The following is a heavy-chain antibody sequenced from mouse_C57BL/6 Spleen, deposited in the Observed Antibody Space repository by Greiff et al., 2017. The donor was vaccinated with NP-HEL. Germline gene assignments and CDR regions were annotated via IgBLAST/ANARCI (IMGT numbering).Heavy chain of an antibody. D-gene: IGHD2-1*01. V-gene: IGHV1-4*01. Sequence: QVHVKQSGAELARPGASVKMSCKASGYTFTSYTMHWVKQRPGQSLEWIGYINPSSGYTKYNQKFKDKATLTADKSSSTAYMQLSSLTSEDSAVYYCAIYYGNSCDDWGKGTTLTVSS. CDR3: AIYYGNSCDD. J-gene: IGHJ2*01. CDR1: GYTFTSYT. CDR2: INPSSGYT.